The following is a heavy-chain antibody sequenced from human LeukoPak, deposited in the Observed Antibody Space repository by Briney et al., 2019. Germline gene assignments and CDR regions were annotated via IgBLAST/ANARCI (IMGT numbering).Heavy chain of an antibody. V-gene: IGHV4-30-2*01. J-gene: IGHJ6*02. D-gene: IGHD3-3*01. CDR2: IYHSGST. CDR3: ARGRLSDFWSGYLHAKVMDV. Sequence: PSETLSLTCTVSGGSISSGGYSWSWIRQPPGKGLEWIGYIYHSGSTYYNPSLKSRVTISVDRSKNQFSLKLSSVTAADTAVYYCARGRLSDFWSGYLHAKVMDVWGQGTTVTVSS. CDR1: GGSISSGGYS.